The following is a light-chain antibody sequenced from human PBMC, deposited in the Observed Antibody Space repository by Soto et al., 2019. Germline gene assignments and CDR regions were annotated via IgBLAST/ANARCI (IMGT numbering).Light chain of an antibody. V-gene: IGKV1-39*01. CDR3: QQSYRTPYT. CDR1: QGISTY. Sequence: DIQMTQSPSSLSASVGDRVTITCRASQGISTYLVWYQQRQGRAPKLLIYDASSLLSGVPSRFSGSGSGTDFTLTISSLQPEDFATYCCQQSYRTPYTFGQGTKVET. J-gene: IGKJ2*01. CDR2: DAS.